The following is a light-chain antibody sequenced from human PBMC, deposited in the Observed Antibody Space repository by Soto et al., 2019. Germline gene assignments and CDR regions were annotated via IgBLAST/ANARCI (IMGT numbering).Light chain of an antibody. CDR2: GAS. Sequence: EIVLTQSPGTLSLSPGERATLSCRASQSVSSSYLAWYQQKPGQAPRLLIHGASTRASGIPDRFTGSGSGTDFTLTIRRLEPEDFAVYYCQQYGGSPMYTFGKGTKLEIK. CDR3: QQYGGSPMYT. CDR1: QSVSSSY. V-gene: IGKV3-20*01. J-gene: IGKJ2*01.